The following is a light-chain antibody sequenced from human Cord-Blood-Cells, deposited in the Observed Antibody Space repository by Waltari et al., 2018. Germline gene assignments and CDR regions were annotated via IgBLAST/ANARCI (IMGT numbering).Light chain of an antibody. CDR3: AAWDDSLNGWV. J-gene: IGLJ3*02. V-gene: IGLV1-44*01. CDR2: STM. Sequence: QSVLTQPPSASGTPGQRVTLSCSGSSSNIGSNTVNWYHQLPGTAPKLLICSTMRRPSGVPDRFSGSKSGTSASLAISGLQSEDEADYYCAAWDDSLNGWVFGGGTKLTVL. CDR1: SSNIGSNT.